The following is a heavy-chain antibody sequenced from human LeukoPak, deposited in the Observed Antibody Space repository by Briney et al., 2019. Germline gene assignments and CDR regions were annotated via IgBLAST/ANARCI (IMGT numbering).Heavy chain of an antibody. V-gene: IGHV4-4*02. CDR2: IYHSGTT. J-gene: IGHJ4*02. CDR1: GGSISSSNW. CDR3: ARNGDDSSDYCYFDY. D-gene: IGHD3-22*01. Sequence: PSGTLSLTCAVSGGSISSSNWWSWVRQPPGKGLEWIGEIYHSGTTNYNPSLKSRVTISVDTSKNQFSLKLSSVTAADTAIYYCARNGDDSSDYCYFDYWGQGTLVTVSS.